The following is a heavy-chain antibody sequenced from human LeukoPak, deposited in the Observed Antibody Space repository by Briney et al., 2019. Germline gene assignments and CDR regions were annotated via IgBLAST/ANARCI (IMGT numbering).Heavy chain of an antibody. D-gene: IGHD2-15*01. J-gene: IGHJ5*02. CDR1: GGSISSYY. Sequence: SETLSRTCTVSGGSISSYYWSWIRQPAGKGLEWIGRIYTSGSTNYNPSLKSRVTMSVDTSKNQFSLKLSSVTAADTAVYYCARVKSAGYCSGGSCGNWFDPWGQGTLVTVSS. V-gene: IGHV4-4*07. CDR2: IYTSGST. CDR3: ARVKSAGYCSGGSCGNWFDP.